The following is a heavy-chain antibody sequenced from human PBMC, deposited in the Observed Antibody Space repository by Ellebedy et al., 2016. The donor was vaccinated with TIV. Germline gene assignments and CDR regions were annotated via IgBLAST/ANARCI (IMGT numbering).Heavy chain of an antibody. V-gene: IGHV4-59*08. CDR2: IYYSGST. D-gene: IGHD2-2*01. CDR3: ASCCSSTSEHHYFHWYFDL. J-gene: IGHJ2*01. Sequence: GSLRLSCTVSGDSINSYYWSWIRQPPGQGLEWIGQIYYSGSTNYNPSLKSRVTISVDTSKNQFSLKLTSVSAADTAVYYCASCCSSTSEHHYFHWYFDLWGRGTLVSVSS. CDR1: GDSINSYY.